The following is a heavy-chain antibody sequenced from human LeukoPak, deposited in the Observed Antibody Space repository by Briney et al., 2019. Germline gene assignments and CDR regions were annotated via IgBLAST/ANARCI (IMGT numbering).Heavy chain of an antibody. J-gene: IGHJ4*02. Sequence: ETLSLTCAVYAGSFSVYYWSWIRQPPGKGLEWIGEINHSGSTNYNPSLKSRVTISVDTSKNQFSLKLSSVTAADTAIYYCARQSSITTRLSYFDYWGQGALVTVSS. CDR1: AGSFSVYY. V-gene: IGHV4-34*01. CDR2: INHSGST. D-gene: IGHD6-6*01. CDR3: ARQSSITTRLSYFDY.